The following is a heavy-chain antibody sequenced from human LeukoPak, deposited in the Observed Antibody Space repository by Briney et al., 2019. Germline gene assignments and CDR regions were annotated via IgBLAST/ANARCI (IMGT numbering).Heavy chain of an antibody. V-gene: IGHV4-34*01. CDR1: GFTFTTYG. CDR3: AGGRITMVRGAPLWFDP. Sequence: GSLRLSCSASGFTFTTYGMNWIRQPPGKGLEWIGEINHSGSTNYNSSLKSRVTISVDTSKNQFSLKLSSVTAADTAVYYCAGGRITMVRGAPLWFDPWGQGTLVTVSS. D-gene: IGHD3-10*01. CDR2: INHSGST. J-gene: IGHJ5*02.